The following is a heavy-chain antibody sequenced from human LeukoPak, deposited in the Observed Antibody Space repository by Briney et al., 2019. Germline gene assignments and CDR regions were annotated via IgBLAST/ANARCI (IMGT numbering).Heavy chain of an antibody. V-gene: IGHV3-53*01. J-gene: IGHJ4*02. CDR1: GFTVSHYY. CDR3: ARTRGSHPSPFDS. CDR2: ICSGGST. D-gene: IGHD3-10*01. Sequence: GGSLRLSCAASGFTVSHYYMTWVRQAPGKGLECVSVICSGGSTYSADSVKGRFTISRGNSRNMVDPQMSGLRAEDTAVYYCARTRGSHPSPFDSWGQGTLVTVSS.